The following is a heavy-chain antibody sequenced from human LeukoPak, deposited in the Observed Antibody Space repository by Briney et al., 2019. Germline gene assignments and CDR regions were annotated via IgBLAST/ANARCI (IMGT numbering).Heavy chain of an antibody. D-gene: IGHD2-2*01. Sequence: SQTLSLTCTVSGGSTSSGGYYWSWIRQHPGKGLEWIGYIYYSGSTYYNPSLKSRVTISVDTSKNQFSLKLSSVTAADTAVYYCAREDQLAVDYWGQGTLVTVSS. J-gene: IGHJ4*02. CDR2: IYYSGST. V-gene: IGHV4-31*03. CDR3: AREDQLAVDY. CDR1: GGSTSSGGYY.